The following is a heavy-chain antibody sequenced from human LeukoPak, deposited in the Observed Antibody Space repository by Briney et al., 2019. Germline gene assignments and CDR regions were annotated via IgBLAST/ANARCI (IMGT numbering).Heavy chain of an antibody. V-gene: IGHV5-51*01. CDR3: ARGAGGYYDSSGSPRLYYYYGMDV. Sequence: GASLTISCMGSGYSFTSYWIGWVRQMTGKGLEWMGIIYPGDSDTRNSPSFQGQVTISADKSISTAYLQWSSLKASDTDMYYFARGAGGYYDSSGSPRLYYYYGMDVWGQGTTVTVSS. J-gene: IGHJ6*02. CDR1: GYSFTSYW. CDR2: IYPGDSDT. D-gene: IGHD3-22*01.